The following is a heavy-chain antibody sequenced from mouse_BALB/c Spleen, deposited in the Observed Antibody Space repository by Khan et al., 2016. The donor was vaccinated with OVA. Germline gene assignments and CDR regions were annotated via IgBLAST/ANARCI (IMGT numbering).Heavy chain of an antibody. J-gene: IGHJ1*01. V-gene: IGHV1S135*01. CDR1: GYSFTDYK. CDR3: ARVEENGNFYWYFDV. Sequence: EVELVESGPELVKPGASVKLSCKASGYSFTDYKMYWVKQSIGKSLEWIGYIDPYNGGTSFNHKFKGKATLTVDKSSSTAFMHINSLKSEDYVVYYCARVEENGNFYWYFDVWGAGTTVTVSS. D-gene: IGHD2-1*01. CDR2: IDPYNGGT.